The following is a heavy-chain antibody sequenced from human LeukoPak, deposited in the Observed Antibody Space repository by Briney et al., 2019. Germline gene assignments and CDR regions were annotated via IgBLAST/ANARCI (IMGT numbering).Heavy chain of an antibody. J-gene: IGHJ5*02. Sequence: ASVKVSCKASGYTFTSYDINWVRQATGQGLEWMGWMNPNSGNTGYAQKFQGRVTMTRNTSISTAYMELSSLRSEDTAVYYCERHPPGGYSYQKGNWFDPWGQGTLVTVSS. D-gene: IGHD5-18*01. CDR3: ERHPPGGYSYQKGNWFDP. V-gene: IGHV1-8*01. CDR1: GYTFTSYD. CDR2: MNPNSGNT.